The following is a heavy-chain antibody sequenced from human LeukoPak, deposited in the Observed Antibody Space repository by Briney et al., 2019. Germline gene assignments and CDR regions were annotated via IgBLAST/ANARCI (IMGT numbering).Heavy chain of an antibody. CDR1: GGSFSGYY. CDR3: ATPQGTTVGYYYYYYGMDV. J-gene: IGHJ6*02. CDR2: INHSGST. D-gene: IGHD4-23*01. Sequence: KPSETLSLTCAVYGGSFSGYYWSWIRQPPGKGLEWIGEINHSGSTNYNPSLKSRVTISVDTSKNQFSLKLSSVTAADTAAYYCATPQGTTVGYYYYYYGMDVWGQGTTVTVSS. V-gene: IGHV4-34*01.